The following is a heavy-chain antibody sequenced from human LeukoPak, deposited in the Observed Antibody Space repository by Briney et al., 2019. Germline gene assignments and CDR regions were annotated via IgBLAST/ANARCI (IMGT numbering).Heavy chain of an antibody. CDR1: GGSISSYY. J-gene: IGHJ4*02. CDR3: ARERGIAARPGGYFDY. Sequence: PSETLSLTCTVSGGSISSYYWSWIRQPPGKGLEWIGYIYYSGSTNYNPSLKSRVTISVDTSKNQFSLKLTSVTAADTAVYYCARERGIAARPGGYFDYWGQGTLVTVSS. V-gene: IGHV4-59*01. CDR2: IYYSGST. D-gene: IGHD6-6*01.